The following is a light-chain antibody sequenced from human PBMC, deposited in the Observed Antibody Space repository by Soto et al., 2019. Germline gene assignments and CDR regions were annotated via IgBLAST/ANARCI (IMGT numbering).Light chain of an antibody. V-gene: IGLV2-23*01. CDR3: CSYAGSATYV. CDR1: TSDVGAYNL. Sequence: QSALTQPASVSGSPGQSLTISCTGTTSDVGAYNLVSWYQHHPGKAPKLIIYEGTKRPSGVSYRFSGSKSGASASLTISGLQAEDEADYVCCSYAGSATYVFGTGTKLTVL. J-gene: IGLJ1*01. CDR2: EGT.